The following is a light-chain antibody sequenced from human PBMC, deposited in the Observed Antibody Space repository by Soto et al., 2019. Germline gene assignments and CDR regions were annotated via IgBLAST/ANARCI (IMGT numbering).Light chain of an antibody. J-gene: IGLJ1*01. CDR1: SSNIGSST. Sequence: QSALTQPPSASGAPGERVTISFSGSSSNIGSSTVNWYQQPPGTAPKLLIYRNNQRPSGGPDRFSGSKSGPSASLATSALQFEDEADYYCAACDDSLNRYLLGTGTKVPV. V-gene: IGLV1-44*01. CDR2: RNN. CDR3: AACDDSLNRYL.